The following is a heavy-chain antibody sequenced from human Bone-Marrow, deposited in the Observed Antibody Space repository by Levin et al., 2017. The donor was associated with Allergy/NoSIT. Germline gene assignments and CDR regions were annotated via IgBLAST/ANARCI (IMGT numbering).Heavy chain of an antibody. D-gene: IGHD2/OR15-2a*01. J-gene: IGHJ6*02. CDR1: GFTFTSYS. Sequence: GGSLRLSCAASGFTFTSYSIHWVRQAPGKGLEWVAVISHDGDKKHYADSVKGRFTISRDNSMKTVFLQMNSLRVEDTALYYFASSWRDFFYYSMNVWGQGTTVTVSS. V-gene: IGHV3-30-3*01. CDR3: ASSWRDFFYYSMNV. CDR2: ISHDGDKK.